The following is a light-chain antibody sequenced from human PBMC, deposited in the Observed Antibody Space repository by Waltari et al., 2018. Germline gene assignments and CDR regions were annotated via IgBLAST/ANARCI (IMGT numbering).Light chain of an antibody. V-gene: IGLV4-69*01. Sequence: IAWLQQQPGKGPRYLMRVNSDGSHSKGDEIPDRFSGSSSGAERYLTISSVQSEDEADDYCETGGHGTWVFGGGTKLTVL. CDR2: VNSDGSH. CDR3: ETGGHGTWV. J-gene: IGLJ3*02.